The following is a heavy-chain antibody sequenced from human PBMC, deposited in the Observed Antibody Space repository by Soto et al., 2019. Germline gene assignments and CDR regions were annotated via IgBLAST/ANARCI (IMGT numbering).Heavy chain of an antibody. CDR3: ARPRGSGSYYNYYYYGMDV. CDR2: IIPIFGTA. V-gene: IGHV1-69*13. Sequence: GAAVKVSCKASGGTFSSYAIRWVRQAPGHELEWMGGIIPIFGTANYAQKFQGRVTITADESTSTAYMELSSLRSEDTAVYYCARPRGSGSYYNYYYYGMDVWGQGTTVTVSS. CDR1: GGTFSSYA. J-gene: IGHJ6*02. D-gene: IGHD3-10*01.